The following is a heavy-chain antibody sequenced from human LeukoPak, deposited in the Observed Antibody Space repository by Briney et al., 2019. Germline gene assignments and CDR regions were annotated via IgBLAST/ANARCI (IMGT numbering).Heavy chain of an antibody. J-gene: IGHJ5*02. CDR2: INPSGGST. V-gene: IGHV1-46*01. CDR1: GSTFTAYH. CDR3: ARDYRRSSSSSSGS. D-gene: IGHD6-6*01. Sequence: GASVKVSCKASGSTFTAYHFHWGRQAPGQGLEWMGIINPSGGSTTYAQQFQGRVTMTRDMSTSTVYMELSSLTSEDTAVYYCARDYRRSSSSSSGSWGQGTLVTVSS.